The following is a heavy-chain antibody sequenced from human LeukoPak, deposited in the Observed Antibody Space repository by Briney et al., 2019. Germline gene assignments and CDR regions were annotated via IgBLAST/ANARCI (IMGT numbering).Heavy chain of an antibody. V-gene: IGHV4-59*01. CDR3: HGKDGPGSLDY. CDR1: GGSISSYC. D-gene: IGHD3-10*01. J-gene: IGHJ4*02. CDR2: IYYSGST. Sequence: PSETLSLTCTASGGSISSYCWSWIRQPPGKGLEWIGYIYYSGSTNHNRSLKSRVTISVDTSKNQVSLKLSYVTAADPAVYYRHGKDGPGSLDYWGQGTLVTVSS.